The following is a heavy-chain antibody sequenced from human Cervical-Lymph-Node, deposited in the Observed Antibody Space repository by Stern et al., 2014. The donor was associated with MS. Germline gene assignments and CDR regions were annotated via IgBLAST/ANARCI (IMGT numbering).Heavy chain of an antibody. V-gene: IGHV4-30-4*01. CDR3: ASANCSSTSCPNWFDP. J-gene: IGHJ5*02. CDR1: GGSISSGDYY. D-gene: IGHD2-2*01. CDR2: IYYSGRT. Sequence: VQLQESGPGLVKPSQTLSLTCTVSGGSISSGDYYWSWIRQPPGKGLEWIGDIYYSGRTYYNPSLKSRVTISVDTSKNQFSLKLSSVTAADTAVYYCASANCSSTSCPNWFDPWGQGTLVTVSS.